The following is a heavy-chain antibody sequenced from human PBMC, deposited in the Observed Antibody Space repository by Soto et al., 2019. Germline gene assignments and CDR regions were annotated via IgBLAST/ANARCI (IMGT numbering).Heavy chain of an antibody. CDR2: MNPNSGNT. D-gene: IGHD6-13*01. J-gene: IGHJ5*02. CDR3: ARSPRIAAAGTGWFDP. CDR1: GYTFISYD. V-gene: IGHV1-8*01. Sequence: QVQLVQSGAEVKKPGASVKVSCKASGYTFISYDINWVRQATGQGLEWMGWMNPNSGNTGYEQKFQGRVTMTRNTSISTAYMELSSLRSGDTAVYYCARSPRIAAAGTGWFDPWGQGTLVTVSS.